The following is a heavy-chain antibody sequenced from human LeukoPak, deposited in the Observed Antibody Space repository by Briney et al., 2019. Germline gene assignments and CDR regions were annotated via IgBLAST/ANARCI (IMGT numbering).Heavy chain of an antibody. Sequence: PGGSLRLSCAATGFTFSNYAMNWVRQAPGKGLEWVSLISGSTGSTYYADSVKGRFSISRDNSKNTVYLQMNSLRAEDTAVYYCAKSSSGWYGGFDYWGQGTLVTVSS. D-gene: IGHD6-19*01. J-gene: IGHJ4*02. CDR1: GFTFSNYA. CDR3: AKSSSGWYGGFDY. CDR2: ISGSTGST. V-gene: IGHV3-23*01.